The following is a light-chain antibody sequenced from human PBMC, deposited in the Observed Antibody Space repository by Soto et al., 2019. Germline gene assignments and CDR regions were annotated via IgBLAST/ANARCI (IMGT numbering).Light chain of an antibody. CDR2: GAS. Sequence: EIVLTQSPGTLSLSPGERATLSCRASQSVSSSYLAWYQQKPGQAPRLLIYGASSRATGIPDRFSGSGSGTDFTLTISRLEPEDFVVYYCQQYGRSPSGLTFGGGTNVDIK. J-gene: IGKJ4*01. CDR3: QQYGRSPSGLT. V-gene: IGKV3-20*01. CDR1: QSVSSSY.